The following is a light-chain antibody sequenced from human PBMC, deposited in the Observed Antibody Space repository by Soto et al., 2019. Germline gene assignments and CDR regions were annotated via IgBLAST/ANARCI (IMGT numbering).Light chain of an antibody. Sequence: DIPMTQSPSSLSASIGDRVTITCRASQSIRVYLNWYQQKPGRAPKLLIYGASILQNGVPLRFSGSGSGTQFTLTISSLQPEDFATYYCQQSFSTIYTFGQGTILDIK. J-gene: IGKJ2*01. CDR2: GAS. CDR1: QSIRVY. V-gene: IGKV1-39*01. CDR3: QQSFSTIYT.